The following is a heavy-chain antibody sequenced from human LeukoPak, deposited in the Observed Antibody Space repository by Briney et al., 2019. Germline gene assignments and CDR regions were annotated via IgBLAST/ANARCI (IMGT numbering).Heavy chain of an antibody. V-gene: IGHV2-70*11. CDR2: IDWDDDK. D-gene: IGHD3-22*01. Sequence: RESGPALVKPTPTLTLTCTFSGFSLSTRGMCVSWIRQPPGKALEWLARIDWDDDKYYSTSLKTRLTISKDTSKNQVVLTMTNMDPVDTATYYCARIQCPDSSGYYYDYWGQGTLVTVSS. CDR1: GFSLSTRGMC. J-gene: IGHJ4*02. CDR3: ARIQCPDSSGYYYDY.